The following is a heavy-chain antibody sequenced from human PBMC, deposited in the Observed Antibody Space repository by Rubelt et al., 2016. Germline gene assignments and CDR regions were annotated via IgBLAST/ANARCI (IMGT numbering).Heavy chain of an antibody. CDR3: ARDYAMDV. J-gene: IGHJ6*02. Sequence: QVQLVQSGAEVKKPGASVKVSCKASGYTFTSYDINWVRQATGQGLEWMGWMNPKSGNTGDAQKCQGRVTMTTDTSTSTVYMELRSLRSDDTAVYYCARDYAMDVWGQGTTVTVSS. V-gene: IGHV1-8*01. CDR2: MNPKSGNT. CDR1: GYTFTSYD.